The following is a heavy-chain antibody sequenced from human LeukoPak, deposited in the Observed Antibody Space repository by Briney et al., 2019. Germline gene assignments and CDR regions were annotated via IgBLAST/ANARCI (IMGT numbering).Heavy chain of an antibody. J-gene: IGHJ4*02. CDR3: ARDTIYYYDSSGYYSL. D-gene: IGHD3-22*01. Sequence: PGRSLRLSCAASGFTFSSYAMYWGRHAPGGGREWVAVISYDGSNTYYADSVKGRFTISRDNSKNTLYLQMNSLSAADTAVYYCARDTIYYYDSSGYYSLWGQGTLVTVSS. CDR1: GFTFSSYA. V-gene: IGHV3-30*04. CDR2: ISYDGSNT.